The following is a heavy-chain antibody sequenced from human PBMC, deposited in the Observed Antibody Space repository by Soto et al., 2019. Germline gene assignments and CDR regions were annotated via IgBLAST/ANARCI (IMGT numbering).Heavy chain of an antibody. Sequence: SETLSLTCTVSGDSVSRYYWNWIRQPPGKGLEWIGYIYNSGSTDYNPSLKSRVTISVDTSKNQFSLTLTSVTAADTAVYYCARAPTYSYGSGTPYYFYAMDVWGQGTTVTVSS. J-gene: IGHJ6*02. CDR1: GDSVSRYY. CDR3: ARAPTYSYGSGTPYYFYAMDV. CDR2: IYNSGST. V-gene: IGHV4-59*02. D-gene: IGHD3-10*01.